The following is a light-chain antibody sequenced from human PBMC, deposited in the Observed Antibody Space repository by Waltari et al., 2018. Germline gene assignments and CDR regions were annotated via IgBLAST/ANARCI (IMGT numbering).Light chain of an antibody. CDR2: DAS. V-gene: IGKV3-11*01. CDR1: QSVSSQ. Sequence: EIVLTQSPATLSLSPGEGATLSCRASQSVSSQLVWYQQKRGQAPRLLIYDASNRATGIPARFSGSGYGTDFTLTISSLEPEDLAVYYCQQCNNSPPTFGQGTKVEIK. CDR3: QQCNNSPPT. J-gene: IGKJ1*01.